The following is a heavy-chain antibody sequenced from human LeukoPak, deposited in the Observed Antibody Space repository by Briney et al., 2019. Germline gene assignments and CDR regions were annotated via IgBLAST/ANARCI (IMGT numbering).Heavy chain of an antibody. CDR2: INHSGST. CDR1: GGSFGGYY. J-gene: IGHJ4*02. V-gene: IGHV4-34*01. Sequence: SETLSLTCAVYGGSFGGYYWSWIRQPPGKGLEWIGEINHSGSTNYNPSLKSRVTISVDTSKNQFSLKLSSVTAADTAVYYCARQDADYGDNFLDYWGQGTLVTVSS. CDR3: ARQDADYGDNFLDY. D-gene: IGHD4-17*01.